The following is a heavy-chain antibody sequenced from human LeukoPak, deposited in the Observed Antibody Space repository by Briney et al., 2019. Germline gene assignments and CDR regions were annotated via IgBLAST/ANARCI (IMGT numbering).Heavy chain of an antibody. Sequence: SETLSLTCTVSGGSISSYYWSWIRQPPGKGLEWIGYIYYSGSTNYNPSLKSRVTISVDTSKNQFSLKLSSVTAADTAVYYCARAYCGGDCYYLPLWGQGTLVTVSS. J-gene: IGHJ4*02. CDR2: IYYSGST. V-gene: IGHV4-59*01. D-gene: IGHD2-21*01. CDR1: GGSISSYY. CDR3: ARAYCGGDCYYLPL.